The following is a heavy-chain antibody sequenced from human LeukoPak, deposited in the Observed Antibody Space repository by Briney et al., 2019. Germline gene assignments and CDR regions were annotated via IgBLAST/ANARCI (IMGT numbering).Heavy chain of an antibody. V-gene: IGHV3-30*02. CDR3: ANLGIVGATGDKYFDY. CDR2: IRYDGSNK. Sequence: GGSLRLSCAASGFTFSSYGMHWVRQAPGKGLEWVAFIRYDGSNKYYADSVKGRFTISRDNSKNTLYLQMNSLRAEDTAVYYCANLGIVGATGDKYFDYWGQGTLVTVSS. D-gene: IGHD1-26*01. CDR1: GFTFSSYG. J-gene: IGHJ4*02.